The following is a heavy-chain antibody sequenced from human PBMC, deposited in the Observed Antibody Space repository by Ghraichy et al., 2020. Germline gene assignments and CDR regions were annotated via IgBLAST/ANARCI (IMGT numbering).Heavy chain of an antibody. CDR2: ISSSSGYT. D-gene: IGHD6-13*01. Sequence: GGSLRLSCAASGFSFSDYYMSWIRQAPGKGLEWVSYISSSSGYTNYADSVKGRFTISRDNARNSLYLQMNSLRAEDTAVYYCASAGAAAGRVDYWGQGTLGTVSS. CDR3: ASAGAAAGRVDY. V-gene: IGHV3-11*06. CDR1: GFSFSDYY. J-gene: IGHJ4*02.